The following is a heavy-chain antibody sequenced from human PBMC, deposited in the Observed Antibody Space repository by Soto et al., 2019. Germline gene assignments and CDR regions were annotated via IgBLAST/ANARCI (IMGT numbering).Heavy chain of an antibody. V-gene: IGHV6-1*01. CDR2: TYYRSKWYN. Sequence: SQTLSLTCAISGDSVSSNSAAWNWIRQSPSRGLEWLGRTYYRSKWYNDYAVSVKSRITINPDTSKNQFSLQLNSVTPEDTAVYYCARRSWGRCYHLYYGMDVWVQGXTGTVS. J-gene: IGHJ6*02. D-gene: IGHD7-27*01. CDR1: GDSVSSNSAA. CDR3: ARRSWGRCYHLYYGMDV.